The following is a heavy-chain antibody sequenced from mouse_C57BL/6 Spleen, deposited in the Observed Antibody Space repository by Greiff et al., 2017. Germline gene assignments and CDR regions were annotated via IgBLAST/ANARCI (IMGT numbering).Heavy chain of an antibody. Sequence: EVKLEESGEGLVKPGGSLKLSCAASGFTFSSYAMSWVRQTPEKRLEWVAYISSGGDYIYYADTVKGRFTISRDNARNTLYLQMSSLKSEDTAMYYCTRVYSNYPDYWGQGTTLTVSS. D-gene: IGHD2-5*01. CDR2: ISSGGDYI. CDR3: TRVYSNYPDY. V-gene: IGHV5-9-1*02. J-gene: IGHJ2*01. CDR1: GFTFSSYA.